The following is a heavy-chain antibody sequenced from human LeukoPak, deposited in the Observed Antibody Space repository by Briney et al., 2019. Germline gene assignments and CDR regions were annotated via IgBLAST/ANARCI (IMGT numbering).Heavy chain of an antibody. CDR1: GYTLSELS. Sequence: ASVKVSCKVSGYTLSELSIHWVRQAPGKGLEWMGGFDPEDGETIYAQKFQGRVTMTEDTSTDTAYMELSSLRSEDTAVYYCARGNWNYGIDYYYYYMDVWGKGTTVTVSS. CDR3: ARGNWNYGIDYYYYYMDV. D-gene: IGHD1-7*01. CDR2: FDPEDGET. V-gene: IGHV1-24*01. J-gene: IGHJ6*03.